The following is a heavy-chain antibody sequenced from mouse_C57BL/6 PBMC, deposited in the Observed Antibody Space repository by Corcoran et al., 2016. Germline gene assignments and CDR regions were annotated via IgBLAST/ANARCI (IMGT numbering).Heavy chain of an antibody. V-gene: IGHV9-3*01. CDR1: GYTFTTFG. CDR3: ARDSNWYFDV. Sequence: QIQLVQSGPELKKPGETVKISCKASGYTFTTFGMRWVRQAPGKGLKWRAWITTYSGVPTYADDFKGRFAFSLETSASTAYLQINNLKNEDTATYFCARDSNWYFDVWGTGTTVTVSS. D-gene: IGHD2-5*01. CDR2: ITTYSGVP. J-gene: IGHJ1*03.